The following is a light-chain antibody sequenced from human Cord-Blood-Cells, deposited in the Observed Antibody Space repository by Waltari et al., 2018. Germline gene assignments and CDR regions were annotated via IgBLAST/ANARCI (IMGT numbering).Light chain of an antibody. CDR2: KAS. CDR3: QQYNSYSWT. CDR1: QSISSW. Sequence: DIQMTQSTSTLSASVGETVTITCRASQSISSWLAWYQQKPGKAPKLLIYKASSLESGVPSRFSGSGSGTEVTLTISSLQPDDFATYYCQQYNSYSWTFGQGTKVEIK. V-gene: IGKV1-5*03. J-gene: IGKJ1*01.